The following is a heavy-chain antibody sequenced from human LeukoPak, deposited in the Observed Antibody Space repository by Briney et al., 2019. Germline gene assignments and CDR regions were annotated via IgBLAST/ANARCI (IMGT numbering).Heavy chain of an antibody. CDR2: INPNSGGT. J-gene: IGHJ4*02. V-gene: IGHV1-2*02. D-gene: IGHD2-2*01. CDR1: GYTFTGYY. CDR3: ARDPFGCSSTSCYRDY. Sequence: ASVKVSCKASGYTFTGYYMHWVRQAPGQGLEWMGWINPNSGGTNYAQKFEGRVTMTRDTSISTAYMELSRLRSDDTAVYYCARDPFGCSSTSCYRDYWGQGTLVTVSS.